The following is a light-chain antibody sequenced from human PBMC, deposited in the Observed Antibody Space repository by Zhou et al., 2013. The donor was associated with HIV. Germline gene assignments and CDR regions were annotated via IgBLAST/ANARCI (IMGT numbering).Light chain of an antibody. J-gene: IGKJ1*01. V-gene: IGKV1-33*01. Sequence: DIQMTQSPSSLSASVGDRVTITCQASQDISDFLNWYQQKPGKAPKLLIYDAYKLATGVPSRFSGSGSGTHFTLTISSLQPDDFATYHCQQYYSFWTFGQGTKVEIK. CDR3: QQYYSFWT. CDR2: DAY. CDR1: QDISDF.